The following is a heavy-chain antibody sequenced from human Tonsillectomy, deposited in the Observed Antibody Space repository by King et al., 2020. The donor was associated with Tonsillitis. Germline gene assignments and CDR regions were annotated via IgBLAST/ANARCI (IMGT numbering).Heavy chain of an antibody. CDR3: AKDLTGSGWLDAFDI. Sequence: VQLVESGGGLVQPGGSLRLSCAASGFTFSSYAMSWVRQAPGKGLEWVSGISGSGVSTFYADSVKGRFTISRDNSKNTLYLQMNSLRAEETAAYYCAKDLTGSGWLDAFDIWGQGTMVTVSS. J-gene: IGHJ3*02. CDR1: GFTFSSYA. D-gene: IGHD6-19*01. V-gene: IGHV3-23*04. CDR2: ISGSGVST.